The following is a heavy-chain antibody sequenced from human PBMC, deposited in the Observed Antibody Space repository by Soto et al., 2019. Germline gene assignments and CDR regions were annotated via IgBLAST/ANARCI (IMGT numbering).Heavy chain of an antibody. V-gene: IGHV1-18*01. CDR3: ARDYNLGPRHGYGIDV. CDR1: GYNFRSYG. CDR2: ISPYTDQT. Sequence: QVHLVQSGAEVRKPGASVKVSCKTSGYNFRSYGVSWVRQAPGQGFEWLGWISPYTDQTDYAQKFQGRLTLTTDTSTSTFYMDLRSLTSDDTAVYYCARDYNLGPRHGYGIDVWGQGTTVIVSS. D-gene: IGHD3-10*01. J-gene: IGHJ6*02.